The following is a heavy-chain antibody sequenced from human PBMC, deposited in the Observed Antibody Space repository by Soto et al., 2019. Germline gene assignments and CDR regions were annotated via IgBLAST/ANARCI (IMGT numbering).Heavy chain of an antibody. CDR1: VGTFSSYA. V-gene: IGHV1-69*01. J-gene: IGHJ6*02. CDR3: ARDRSECSSTSCYPHYYYGMDV. CDR2: IIPIFGTA. D-gene: IGHD2-2*01. Sequence: QVQLVQSGAEVKKPGSSVKVSCKASVGTFSSYAISWVRQAPGQGLEWMGGIIPIFGTANYAQKFQGRVTITADECASTAYMELSSLRSEDTAVYYCARDRSECSSTSCYPHYYYGMDVWGQGTTVTVSS.